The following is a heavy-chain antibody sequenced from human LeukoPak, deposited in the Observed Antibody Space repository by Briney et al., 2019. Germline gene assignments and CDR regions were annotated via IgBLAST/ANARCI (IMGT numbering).Heavy chain of an antibody. CDR1: GGSFSGYY. Sequence: SETLSLTCAVYGGSFSGYYWSWIRQPPGKGLEWIGEINHSGSTNYNPSLKSRVTISVDTSKNQFSLKLSSVTAADTAVYYCARREVATIQDDAFDIWGQGTMVTVSS. V-gene: IGHV4-34*01. CDR2: INHSGST. D-gene: IGHD5-12*01. J-gene: IGHJ3*02. CDR3: ARREVATIQDDAFDI.